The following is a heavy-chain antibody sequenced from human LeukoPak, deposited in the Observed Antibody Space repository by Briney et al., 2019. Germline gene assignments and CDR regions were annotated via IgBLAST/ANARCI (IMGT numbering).Heavy chain of an antibody. D-gene: IGHD6-13*01. CDR2: IYPSVST. V-gene: IGHV4-4*07. CDR1: DGSISSYY. Sequence: SETLSLTCTVSDGSISSYYWSWIRQPAGKGLEWIGRIYPSVSTNYNPSLKSRVTMSVGTSKNQFSLKLSSVTAADTAVYYCARTSSNSWSYGMDVWGRGTTVTVSS. J-gene: IGHJ6*02. CDR3: ARTSSNSWSYGMDV.